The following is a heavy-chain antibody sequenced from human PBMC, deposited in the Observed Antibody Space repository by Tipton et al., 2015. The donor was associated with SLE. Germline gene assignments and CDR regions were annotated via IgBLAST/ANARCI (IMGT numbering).Heavy chain of an antibody. V-gene: IGHV3-30*02. J-gene: IGHJ6*02. CDR1: GFTFSSYG. CDR3: ARDLEGTQYDFWSGYYHYGMDV. Sequence: SGFTFSSYGMHWVRQAPGKGLEWVAFIRYDGSNKYYADSVKGRFTISRDNSKNTLYLQMNSLRAEDTAVYYCARDLEGTQYDFWSGYYHYGMDVWGQGTTVTVSS. CDR2: IRYDGSNK. D-gene: IGHD3-3*01.